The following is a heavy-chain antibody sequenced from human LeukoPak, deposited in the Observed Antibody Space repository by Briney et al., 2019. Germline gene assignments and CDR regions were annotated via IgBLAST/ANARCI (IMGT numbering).Heavy chain of an antibody. CDR3: ARDGPTAAPFDY. V-gene: IGHV1-46*01. D-gene: IGHD2-2*01. J-gene: IGHJ4*02. CDR1: GYRFTSYD. CDR2: INPGGGST. Sequence: ASVKVSCKVSGYRFTSYDMHWVRQAPGQGLEWMGIINPGGGSTSYAQRFQGRVAMTRDTSTTTVYMEVNSLTSEDTAVYFCARDGPTAAPFDYWGQGTLVTVSS.